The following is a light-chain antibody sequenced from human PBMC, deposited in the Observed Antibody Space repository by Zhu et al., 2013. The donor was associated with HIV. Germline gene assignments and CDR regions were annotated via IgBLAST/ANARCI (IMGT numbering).Light chain of an antibody. V-gene: IGKV3-15*01. J-gene: IGKJ1*01. Sequence: EIVLTQSPGTLSLSPGERATLSCRASQSISNHLAWYQQKPGQAPRLLIYHASTRATGVPARFSGSGSGTEFTLTISSLQSEDFAAYYCQQYHIWWTFGQGTKVEIK. CDR3: QQYHIWWT. CDR1: QSISNH. CDR2: HAS.